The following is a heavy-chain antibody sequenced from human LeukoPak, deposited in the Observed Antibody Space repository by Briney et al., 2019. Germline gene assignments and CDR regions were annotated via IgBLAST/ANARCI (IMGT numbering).Heavy chain of an antibody. V-gene: IGHV3-11*04. CDR3: ARSLIPADSASCYGY. Sequence: KPGGSLRLSCAASGFTFSDYYMSWIRQAPGKGLEWVSYISSSGITIYYADSVKGRFTVSRDNAKNSLYLQMNSLRAEDTAVYYCARSLIPADSASCYGYWGQGTLVTVSS. CDR1: GFTFSDYY. CDR2: ISSSGITI. J-gene: IGHJ4*02. D-gene: IGHD2-2*01.